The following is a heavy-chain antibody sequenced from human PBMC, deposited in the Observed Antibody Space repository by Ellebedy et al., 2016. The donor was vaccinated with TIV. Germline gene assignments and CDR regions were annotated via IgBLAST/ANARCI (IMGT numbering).Heavy chain of an antibody. CDR3: ARCGSTSCRKGFWFNP. D-gene: IGHD2-2*01. CDR2: MNPNSGNT. J-gene: IGHJ5*02. V-gene: IGHV1-8*01. CDR1: GYTFTSYD. Sequence: ASVKVSCXASGYTFTSYDINWVRQATGQGLEWMGWMNPNSGNTGYAQKFQGRVTMTRNTSISTAYMELSSLRSEDTAVYYCARCGSTSCRKGFWFNPWGQGTLVTVSS.